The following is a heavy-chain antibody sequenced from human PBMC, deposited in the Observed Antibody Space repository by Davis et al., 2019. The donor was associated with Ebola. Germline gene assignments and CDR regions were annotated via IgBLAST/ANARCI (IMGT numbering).Heavy chain of an antibody. CDR2: IYYSGST. J-gene: IGHJ2*01. Sequence: PSETLSLTCTVSGGSISSYYWSWIRQPPGKGLEWIGYIYYSGSTNYNPSLKSRVTISVDTSKNQFSLKLSSVTAADTAVYYCARHWGFGGNWYFDLWGRGTLVTVSS. V-gene: IGHV4-59*08. D-gene: IGHD7-27*01. CDR1: GGSISSYY. CDR3: ARHWGFGGNWYFDL.